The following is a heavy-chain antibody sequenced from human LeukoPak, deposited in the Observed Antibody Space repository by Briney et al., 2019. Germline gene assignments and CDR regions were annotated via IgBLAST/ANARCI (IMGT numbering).Heavy chain of an antibody. J-gene: IGHJ6*03. Sequence: PSETLSLTCTVSDDSITMYYWTWIRQPPGKGLEWIGYVDHTGSTKFNPSLNGRVSISRDTSNNLFSLTLRTVTSADTAVYFCARGRVSSSTCYSTYYYFFYLDFWGKGTTVTVSS. V-gene: IGHV4-59*12. D-gene: IGHD4-11*01. CDR3: ARGRVSSSTCYSTYYYFFYLDF. CDR1: DDSITMYY. CDR2: VDHTGST.